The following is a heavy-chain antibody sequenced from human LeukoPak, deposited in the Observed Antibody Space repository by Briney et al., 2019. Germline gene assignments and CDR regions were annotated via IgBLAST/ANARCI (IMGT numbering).Heavy chain of an antibody. J-gene: IGHJ5*02. CDR1: GYTFTIYD. D-gene: IGHD2-2*01. V-gene: IGHV1-18*01. CDR2: ISTYNGNT. Sequence: GASVTVSFKASGYTFTIYDINWGGQAPRQGGEGMGWISTYNGNTNYAQKLQGRVTITTDTSTSTAYMQLRSLRSDDTAVYYCARVGGCSSTSCSQGWFDPWGQGTLVTVSS. CDR3: ARVGGCSSTSCSQGWFDP.